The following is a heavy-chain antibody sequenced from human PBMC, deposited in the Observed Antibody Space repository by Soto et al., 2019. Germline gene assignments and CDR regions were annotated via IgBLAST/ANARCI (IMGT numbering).Heavy chain of an antibody. D-gene: IGHD5-12*01. CDR3: ARDPGGYDLTSSFDY. CDR2: ISAYNGNT. J-gene: IGHJ4*02. CDR1: GYTFTSYG. Sequence: ASVKVSCKASGYTFTSYGLSWVRQAPGQGLEWMGWISAYNGNTNYAQKLQGRVTMTTDTSTSTAYMELRSLRSDDTAVYYCARDPGGYDLTSSFDYWGQGTLVTVS. V-gene: IGHV1-18*01.